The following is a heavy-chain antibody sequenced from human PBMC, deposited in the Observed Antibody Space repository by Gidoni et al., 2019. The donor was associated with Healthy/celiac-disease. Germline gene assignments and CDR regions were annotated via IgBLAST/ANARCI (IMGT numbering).Heavy chain of an antibody. CDR1: GFPFSSYS. CDR2: ISSSSSYI. CDR3: ARAPIVAGPLPGYYFDY. V-gene: IGHV3-21*01. J-gene: IGHJ4*02. D-gene: IGHD2-15*01. Sequence: EVQLVESGGGLVKPGGSLRLSCAASGFPFSSYSMNWVRQAPGKGLEWVSSISSSSSYIYYADSVKGRFTISRDNAKNSLYLQMNSLRAEDTAVYYCARAPIVAGPLPGYYFDYWGQGTLVTVSS.